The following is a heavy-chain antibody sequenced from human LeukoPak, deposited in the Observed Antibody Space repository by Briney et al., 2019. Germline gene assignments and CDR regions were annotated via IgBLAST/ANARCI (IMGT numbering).Heavy chain of an antibody. D-gene: IGHD3-22*01. CDR1: GFTFSSYW. V-gene: IGHV3-7*01. Sequence: GRSLRLSCAASGFTFSSYWMSWVRQAPGKGLEWVANIKQDGSEKYYVDSVKGRFTISRDNAKNSLYLQMNSLRAEDTAVYYCARDAAEDYYDSSGYYLLDYWGQGTLVTVSS. CDR2: IKQDGSEK. CDR3: ARDAAEDYYDSSGYYLLDY. J-gene: IGHJ4*02.